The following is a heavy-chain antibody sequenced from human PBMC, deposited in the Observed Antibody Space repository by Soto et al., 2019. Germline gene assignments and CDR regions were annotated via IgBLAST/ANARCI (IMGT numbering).Heavy chain of an antibody. CDR1: GFSFSYYA. CDR3: ASPYCSGGSCYLTEYFQH. Sequence: QVQLGESGGGVVQPGRSLRLSCAASGFSFSYYAMHWVRQAPGKGLEWVAVIAYDASKKYYADSVKGRFTISRDNSKNTLYLQMNSLRDEDTAVYYCASPYCSGGSCYLTEYFQHWGQGTLVTVSS. D-gene: IGHD2-15*01. V-gene: IGHV3-30*03. CDR2: IAYDASKK. J-gene: IGHJ1*01.